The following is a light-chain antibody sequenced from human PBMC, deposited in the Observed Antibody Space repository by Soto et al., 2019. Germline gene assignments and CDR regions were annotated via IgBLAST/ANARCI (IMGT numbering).Light chain of an antibody. CDR1: SSNIGAGYD. Sequence: QSVLTQPPSVSGAPGQRVTISCTGSSSNIGAGYDVHWYQQLPGTAPKLLISGNSNRTSGVPDRFSGSKSGTSASLAITGLQAEDEADYYCQSYDSSLSASVFGGGTKLTVL. V-gene: IGLV1-40*01. CDR2: GNS. CDR3: QSYDSSLSASV. J-gene: IGLJ2*01.